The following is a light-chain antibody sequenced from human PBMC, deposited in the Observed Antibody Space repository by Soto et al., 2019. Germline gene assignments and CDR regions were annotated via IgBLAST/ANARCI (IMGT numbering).Light chain of an antibody. J-gene: IGLJ3*02. CDR3: QSYDSSLSGL. CDR2: GSS. CDR1: SSNIGAGYD. Sequence: QSVLTQPPSVSGAPGQRVTISCTGSSSNIGAGYDVNWYQQLPGTAPKLLIYGSSNRPSGVPDRFSGPKSGTSASLAITGLQAEDEADYYCQSYDSSLSGLFGGGTKLTVL. V-gene: IGLV1-40*01.